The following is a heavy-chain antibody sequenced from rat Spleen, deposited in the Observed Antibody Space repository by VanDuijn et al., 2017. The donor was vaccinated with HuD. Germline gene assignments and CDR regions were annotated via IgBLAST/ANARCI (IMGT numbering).Heavy chain of an antibody. CDR1: GFTFSDYY. D-gene: IGHD1-10*01. Sequence: EVQLVESDGGLVQPGRSLKLSCAASGFTFSDYYMAWVRQAPTKGLEWVATISYDGSSTYYRDSVKGRFTISRDNAKSTLYLQMDSLRSEETATYYCARPPYNTYVDYWGQGVMVTVSS. CDR3: ARPPYNTYVDY. CDR2: ISYDGSST. J-gene: IGHJ2*01. V-gene: IGHV5-29*01.